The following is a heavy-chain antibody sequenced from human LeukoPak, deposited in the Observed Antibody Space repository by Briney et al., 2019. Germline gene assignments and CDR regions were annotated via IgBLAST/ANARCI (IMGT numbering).Heavy chain of an antibody. D-gene: IGHD3-10*01. J-gene: IGHJ4*02. CDR3: ALTMDY. CDR1: GFTFSNYA. V-gene: IGHV3-30*03. Sequence: GGSLRLSCAASGFTFSNYAMSWVRQAPGKGLEWVAVISYDGSNKYYADSVKGRFTIPRDNSKNTLYLQMNSLRAEDTAVYYCALTMDYWGQGTLVTVSS. CDR2: ISYDGSNK.